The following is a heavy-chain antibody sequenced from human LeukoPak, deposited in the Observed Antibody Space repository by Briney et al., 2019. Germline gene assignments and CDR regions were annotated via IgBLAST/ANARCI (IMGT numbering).Heavy chain of an antibody. J-gene: IGHJ4*02. CDR1: GFTFSSYA. V-gene: IGHV3-23*01. CDR3: AANYALLTGFDY. Sequence: GGSLRLSCAASGFTFSSYAMSWVRQAPGKGLEWVSAISGSGSSTYYADSVKGRFTISRDNSKNTLYLQMNSLRAEDTAVYYCAANYALLTGFDYWGQGTLVTVSS. CDR2: ISGSGSST. D-gene: IGHD3-9*01.